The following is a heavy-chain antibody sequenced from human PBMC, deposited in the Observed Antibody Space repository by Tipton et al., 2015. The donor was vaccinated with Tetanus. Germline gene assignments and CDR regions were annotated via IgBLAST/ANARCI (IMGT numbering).Heavy chain of an antibody. J-gene: IGHJ4*02. D-gene: IGHD1-14*01. CDR3: AKRQVGNTGHFDH. CDR1: GLTFSNYA. V-gene: IGHV3-23*01. CDR2: ISGSGGST. Sequence: GSLRLSCAASGLTFSNYAMTWVRQAPGKGLEWVSGISGSGGSTYYAGSVKGRFTISRDNSKNALYLQMNSLRAEDTAVYYCAKRQVGNTGHFDHWGRGILVTVSS.